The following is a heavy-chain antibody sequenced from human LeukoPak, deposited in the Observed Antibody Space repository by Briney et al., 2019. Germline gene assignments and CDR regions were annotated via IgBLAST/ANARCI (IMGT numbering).Heavy chain of an antibody. CDR2: FDPEDGAT. D-gene: IGHD5-12*01. V-gene: IGHV1-24*01. CDR1: GYTLTELS. Sequence: GASVKVSCKVSGYTLTELSMHWVRQAPGKGLEWMGVFDPEDGATIYAQKFQGRVTMTEDTSTDTAYMELSSLRSEDTAVYYCATVVLYSGYYFDYWGQGTLVTVSS. J-gene: IGHJ4*02. CDR3: ATVVLYSGYYFDY.